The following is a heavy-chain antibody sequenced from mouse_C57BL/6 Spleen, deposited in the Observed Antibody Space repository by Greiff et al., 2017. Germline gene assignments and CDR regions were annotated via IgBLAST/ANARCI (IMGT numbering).Heavy chain of an antibody. D-gene: IGHD2-4*01. CDR1: GYTFTSYT. J-gene: IGHJ3*01. V-gene: IGHV1-4*01. CDR2: INPSSGYT. Sequence: VKLQESGAELARPGASVKMSCKASGYTFTSYTMHWVKQRPGQGLEWIGYINPSSGYTKYNQKFKDKATLTADKSSSTAYMQLSSLTSEDSAVYYCAVRDYDGGFAYWGQGTLVTVSA. CDR3: AVRDYDGGFAY.